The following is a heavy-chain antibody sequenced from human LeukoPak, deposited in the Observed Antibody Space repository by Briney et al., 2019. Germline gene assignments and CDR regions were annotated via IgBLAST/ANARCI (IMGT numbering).Heavy chain of an antibody. J-gene: IGHJ6*03. V-gene: IGHV3-43*02. CDR3: AKDRRVRVRGVRYYYYYYMDV. Sequence: GGSLRLSCAASGFTFSSYATSWVRQAPGKGLEWVSAISGSGGSTYYADSVKGRFTISRDNSKNSLYLQMNSLRTEDTALYYCAKDRRVRVRGVRYYYYYYMDVWGKGTTVTVSS. CDR2: ISGSGGST. D-gene: IGHD3-10*01. CDR1: GFTFSSYA.